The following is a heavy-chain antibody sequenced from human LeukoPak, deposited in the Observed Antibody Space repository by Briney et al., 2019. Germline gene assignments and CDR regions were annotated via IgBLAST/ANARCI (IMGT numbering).Heavy chain of an antibody. CDR3: ARGATLYYYYYMDV. Sequence: PSETLSLTCTVSGYSISSGYYWGWIRQPPGKGLEWIGEINHSGSTNYNPSLKSRVTISVDTSKNQFSLKLSSVTAADTAVYYCARGATLYYYYYMDVWGKGTTVTISS. V-gene: IGHV4-38-2*02. J-gene: IGHJ6*03. CDR1: GYSISSGYY. D-gene: IGHD5-12*01. CDR2: INHSGST.